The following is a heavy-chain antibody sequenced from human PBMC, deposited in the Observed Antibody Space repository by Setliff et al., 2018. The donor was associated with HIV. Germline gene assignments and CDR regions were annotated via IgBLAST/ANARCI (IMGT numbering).Heavy chain of an antibody. CDR3: ARDVGLSYISSWLFYFDY. J-gene: IGHJ4*02. V-gene: IGHV4-38-2*02. D-gene: IGHD6-13*01. CDR2: VYHSGST. CDR1: GFSISTGHY. Sequence: SETLSLTCTVSGFSISTGHYWGWVRQSPGKGLEWIGSVYHSGSTYYAASLKSRVTISVDTSKNQFSLKLTSVTAADTAVYYCARDVGLSYISSWLFYFDYWGQGTPVTVSS.